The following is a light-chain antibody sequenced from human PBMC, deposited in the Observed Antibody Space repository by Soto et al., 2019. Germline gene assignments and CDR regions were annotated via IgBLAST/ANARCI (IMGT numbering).Light chain of an antibody. J-gene: IGKJ4*01. CDR1: QRVSGSN. CDR3: HYFGRAPLP. Sequence: DIVLTQSPGTLSLSPGERVTISCRASQRVSGSNVGWYQQKPGQAPSLLIYGASKRTTGIPDRFSGSGSGTDFTLSISRREPVDFAVYYCHYFGRAPLPFGGGTKVEIK. CDR2: GAS. V-gene: IGKV3-20*01.